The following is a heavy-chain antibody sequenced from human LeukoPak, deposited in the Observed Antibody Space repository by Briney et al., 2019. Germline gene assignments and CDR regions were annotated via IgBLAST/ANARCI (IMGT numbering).Heavy chain of an antibody. CDR2: IWYDGSNK. V-gene: IGHV3-33*08. CDR1: GFTFSSYA. Sequence: GGSQRLPCAASGFTFSSYAMSWVRQAPGKGLEWVAVIWYDGSNKYYADSVKGRFTISRDNSKNTLYLQMNSLRAEDTAVYYCARDPPDYYDSSDQSDYWGQGTLVTVSS. D-gene: IGHD3-22*01. CDR3: ARDPPDYYDSSDQSDY. J-gene: IGHJ4*02.